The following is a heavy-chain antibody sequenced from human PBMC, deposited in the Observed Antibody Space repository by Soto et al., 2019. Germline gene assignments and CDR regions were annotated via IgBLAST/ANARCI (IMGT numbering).Heavy chain of an antibody. CDR2: ISGAAIST. V-gene: IGHV3-23*01. CDR1: GFTFSSYA. Sequence: EVQLLESGGGLVQPGGSLRLSCAASGFTFSSYAMGWVRQAPGKGLEWFSAISGAAISTYSADSVKGRFTISRDNSKNTLFLQMKSLRAEDTAVYYCAKVYSSSWYFVDSWGQGTMVTVSS. J-gene: IGHJ5*01. CDR3: AKVYSSSWYFVDS. D-gene: IGHD6-13*01.